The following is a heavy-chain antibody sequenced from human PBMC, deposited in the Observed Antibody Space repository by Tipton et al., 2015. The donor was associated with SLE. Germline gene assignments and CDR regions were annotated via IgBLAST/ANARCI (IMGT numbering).Heavy chain of an antibody. Sequence: TLSLTCTVSGGSISSGGYYWSWIRQHPGKGLEWIGYIYYSGSTYYNPSLKSRVTISVDTSKNQFSLKLSSVTAADTAVYYCARDSGDSSSWYLDYWGQGTLVTVSS. CDR1: GGSISSGGYY. J-gene: IGHJ4*02. V-gene: IGHV4-31*03. CDR2: IYYSGST. CDR3: ARDSGDSSSWYLDY. D-gene: IGHD6-13*01.